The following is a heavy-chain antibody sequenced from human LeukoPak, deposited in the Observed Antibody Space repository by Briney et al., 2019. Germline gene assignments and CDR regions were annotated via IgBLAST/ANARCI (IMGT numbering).Heavy chain of an antibody. J-gene: IGHJ4*02. Sequence: PGRSLRLSCAASGFTFDDYAMHWARQAPGKGLEWVSGISWDSGSIGYADSVKGRFTISRDNAKNSLYLQMSSLRAEDTALYYCAKDAYFLSGYYNYWGQGTLVTVSS. CDR3: AKDAYFLSGYYNY. V-gene: IGHV3-9*01. D-gene: IGHD3-3*01. CDR1: GFTFDDYA. CDR2: ISWDSGSI.